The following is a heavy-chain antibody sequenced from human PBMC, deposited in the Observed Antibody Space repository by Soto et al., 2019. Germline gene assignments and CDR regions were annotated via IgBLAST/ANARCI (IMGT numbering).Heavy chain of an antibody. CDR2: IKSKTDGGTT. Sequence: GGSLRLSCAASLFTFSNAWMIWFRQAPGKGLEWVGRIKSKTDGGTTDYAAPVKGRFTISRDDSKNTLYLQMNSLKTEDTAVYYCTTAMYYYDSSGYYFHDYWGQGTLVTVSS. CDR3: TTAMYYYDSSGYYFHDY. J-gene: IGHJ4*02. D-gene: IGHD3-22*01. V-gene: IGHV3-15*01. CDR1: LFTFSNAW.